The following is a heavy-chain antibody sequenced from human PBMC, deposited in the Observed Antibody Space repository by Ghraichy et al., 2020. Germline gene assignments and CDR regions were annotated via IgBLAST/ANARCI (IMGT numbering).Heavy chain of an antibody. CDR2: INHSGST. CDR1: GGSFSGYY. V-gene: IGHV4-34*01. Sequence: SETLSLTYAVYGGSFSGYYWSWIRQPPGKGLAWIGQINHSGSTNYNPSLRSRVTISVDTSKNQFSLKLSSVTAADTAVYYCARGRRTYGSGNYYVPVDYWGQGTLVTVSS. CDR3: ARGRRTYGSGNYYVPVDY. J-gene: IGHJ4*02. D-gene: IGHD3-10*01.